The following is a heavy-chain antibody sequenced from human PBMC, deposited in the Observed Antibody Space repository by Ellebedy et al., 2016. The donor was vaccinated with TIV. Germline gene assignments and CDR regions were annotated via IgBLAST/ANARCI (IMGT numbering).Heavy chain of an antibody. Sequence: GESLKISCKGSGYSFTSYWISWVRQMPGKGLEWMGRIDPSDSYTNYSPSFQGHVTISADKSISTAYLQWSSLKASDTAMYYCARGGTMVRGVRGDNWFDPWGQGTLVTVSS. V-gene: IGHV5-10-1*01. CDR2: IDPSDSYT. CDR3: ARGGTMVRGVRGDNWFDP. D-gene: IGHD3-10*01. J-gene: IGHJ5*02. CDR1: GYSFTSYW.